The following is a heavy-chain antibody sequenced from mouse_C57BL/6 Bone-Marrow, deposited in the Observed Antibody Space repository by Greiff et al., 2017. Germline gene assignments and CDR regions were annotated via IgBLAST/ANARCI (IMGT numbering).Heavy chain of an antibody. Sequence: EVQLQESGPGLVKPSQSLSLTCSVTGYSITSGYYWNWIRQFPGNKLEWMGYISYDGSNNYNPSLKNRISITRDTSKNQFFLKLNSVTTEDTATYYCARRDGYYWFAYWGQGTLVTVSA. D-gene: IGHD2-3*01. CDR2: ISYDGSN. V-gene: IGHV3-6*01. CDR1: GYSITSGYY. CDR3: ARRDGYYWFAY. J-gene: IGHJ3*01.